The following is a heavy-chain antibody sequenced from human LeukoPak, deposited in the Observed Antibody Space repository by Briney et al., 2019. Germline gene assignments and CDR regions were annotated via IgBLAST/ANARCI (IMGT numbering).Heavy chain of an antibody. CDR1: GYTFTSYY. V-gene: IGHV1-46*01. J-gene: IGHJ6*02. D-gene: IGHD2-2*01. CDR3: ARGPPYYIVVVPAASYGMDV. CDR2: INPSGGST. Sequence: GASVKVSCKASGYTFTSYYMHWVRQAPGQGLEWMGIINPSGGSTSYAQKFQGRVTMTWDTSTSTVYMELSSLRSEDTAVYYCARGPPYYIVVVPAASYGMDVWGQGTTVTVSS.